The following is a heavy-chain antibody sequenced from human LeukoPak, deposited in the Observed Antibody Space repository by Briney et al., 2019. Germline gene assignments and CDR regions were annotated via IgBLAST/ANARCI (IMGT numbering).Heavy chain of an antibody. D-gene: IGHD6-13*01. V-gene: IGHV4-34*01. CDR2: INHSGST. CDR3: ARGYSSSWYNY. J-gene: IGHJ4*02. CDR1: GGSFSGYY. Sequence: PSETLSLTCALYGGSFSGYYWSWIRQPPGKGLEWIGEINHSGSTNYNPSLKSRVTISVDTSKNQFSLKLSSVTAADTAVYYCARGYSSSWYNYWGQGTLVTVSS.